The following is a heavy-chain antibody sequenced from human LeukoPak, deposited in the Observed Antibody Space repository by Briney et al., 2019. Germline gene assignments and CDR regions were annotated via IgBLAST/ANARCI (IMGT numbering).Heavy chain of an antibody. J-gene: IGHJ3*02. CDR2: IFYRGSI. D-gene: IGHD3/OR15-3a*01. CDR3: ARGVVLGQDDAFDI. V-gene: IGHV4-59*12. Sequence: SETLSFTCTVSGGSISNYYWSWLRQPPGKGLEWIGYIFYRGSIDYSPSLQSRVTISVDTSKNHLSLRLTSVTAADTAVYFCARGVVLGQDDAFDIWGRGTMVTVSS. CDR1: GGSISNYY.